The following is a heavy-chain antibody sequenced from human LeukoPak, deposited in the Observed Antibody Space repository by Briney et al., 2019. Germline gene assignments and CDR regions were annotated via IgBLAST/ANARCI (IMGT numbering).Heavy chain of an antibody. V-gene: IGHV1-18*01. J-gene: IGHJ4*02. D-gene: IGHD6-19*01. CDR2: ISAYNGNT. CDR1: GYTFTSYG. Sequence: GASVKVSCKASGYTFTSYGISWVRRAPGHGLKWMGWISAYNGNTNYAQKLQGRVTMTTDTSTSTAYMELRSLRSDDTAVYYCARRGLEIPVADYWGQGTLVTVSS. CDR3: ARRGLEIPVADY.